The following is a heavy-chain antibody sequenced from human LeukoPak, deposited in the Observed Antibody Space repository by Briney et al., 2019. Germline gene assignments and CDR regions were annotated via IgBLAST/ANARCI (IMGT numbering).Heavy chain of an antibody. Sequence: ASVKVSCKTSGYSENFYGITWVRQVAGQGLEWMGWISAQHGQTEYAPNSQDRVTMTTDTYTNTAYMELRSLRSDDTAVYYCARVNWDYYGSGSQVAFDIWGQGTMVTVSS. CDR2: ISAQHGQT. J-gene: IGHJ3*02. CDR3: ARVNWDYYGSGSQVAFDI. V-gene: IGHV1-18*01. CDR1: GYSENFYG. D-gene: IGHD3-10*01.